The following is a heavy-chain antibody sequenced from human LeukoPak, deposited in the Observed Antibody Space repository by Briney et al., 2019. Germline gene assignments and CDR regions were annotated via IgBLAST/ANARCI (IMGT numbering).Heavy chain of an antibody. D-gene: IGHD3-22*01. CDR1: GGTFNTYA. V-gene: IGHV1-69*13. CDR2: IIPIFGTA. J-gene: IGHJ4*02. CDR3: ARQPMIGYYFDY. Sequence: SVKVSCKASGGTFNTYAISWVRQAPGQGLEWMGGIIPIFGTANYAQKFQGRVTITADESTNTAYMELSSLRSEDTAVYYCARQPMIGYYFDYWGQGTLITVSS.